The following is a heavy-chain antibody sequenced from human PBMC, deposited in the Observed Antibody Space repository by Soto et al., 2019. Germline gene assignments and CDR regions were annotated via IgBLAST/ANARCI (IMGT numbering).Heavy chain of an antibody. V-gene: IGHV3-30-3*01. CDR3: ARPLWRDDYNWGYFDL. D-gene: IGHD4-4*01. CDR2: ISYDGSNK. J-gene: IGHJ2*01. Sequence: QVQLVESGGGVVQPGRSLRLSCAASGFTFSSYAMHWVRQAPGKGLEWVAVISYDGSNKYYADSVKGRCTISRDNSKNSVYLQMNSLRLEDTAVYYCARPLWRDDYNWGYFDLWGRGTLVTVSS. CDR1: GFTFSSYA.